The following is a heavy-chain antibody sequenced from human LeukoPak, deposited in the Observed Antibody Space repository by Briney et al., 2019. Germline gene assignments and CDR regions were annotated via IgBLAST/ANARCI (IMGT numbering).Heavy chain of an antibody. D-gene: IGHD2-2*01. J-gene: IGHJ4*02. Sequence: GESLKISCKGSGYSFSSYYIGWVRQMPGKGLEWMGIIYPGDSDTRYSPSFQGQVTISADKSISTAYLQWSSLKASDTAMYYCAKIDRTYCSRSSCYALDYWGQGTLVTVSS. V-gene: IGHV5-51*01. CDR3: AKIDRTYCSRSSCYALDY. CDR2: IYPGDSDT. CDR1: GYSFSSYY.